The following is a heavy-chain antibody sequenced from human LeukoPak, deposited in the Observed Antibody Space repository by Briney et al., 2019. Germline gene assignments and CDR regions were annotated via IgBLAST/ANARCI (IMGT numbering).Heavy chain of an antibody. CDR2: ISGSGGST. Sequence: GGSPRLSCAASGFTFSSYWMSWVRQAPGKGLEWVSLISGSGGSTYYADSVKGRFTISRDNSKNTLYLRMNSLRAEDTAVFYCAKDRDDYVWGTYLGAFDIWGQGTMVTVSS. D-gene: IGHD3-16*01. CDR3: AKDRDDYVWGTYLGAFDI. CDR1: GFTFSSYW. V-gene: IGHV3-23*01. J-gene: IGHJ3*02.